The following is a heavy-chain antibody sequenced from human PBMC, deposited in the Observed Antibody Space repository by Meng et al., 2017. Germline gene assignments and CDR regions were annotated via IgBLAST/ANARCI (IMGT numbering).Heavy chain of an antibody. V-gene: IGHV4-4*01. CDR1: GDSISGTYW. CDR3: ARAQLSRLVDS. J-gene: IGHJ4*02. Sequence: HGLLHGSGPGLVEPAETLSLSCAVSGDSISGTYWWSWIRLPPGKGLEWIGEVTHSGSTYYNPSLQSRVTISVHLYSTQFSLRLFSVTSANTAVYFCARAQLSRLVDSWDQGALVTVSS. D-gene: IGHD2-2*01. CDR2: VTHSGST.